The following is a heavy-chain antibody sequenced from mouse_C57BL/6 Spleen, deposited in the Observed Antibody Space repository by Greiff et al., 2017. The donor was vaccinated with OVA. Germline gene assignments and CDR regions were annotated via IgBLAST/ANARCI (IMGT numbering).Heavy chain of an antibody. J-gene: IGHJ1*03. CDR2: INPNNGGT. Sequence: EVQLQQSGPELVKPGASVKMSCKASGYTFTDYNMHWVKQSHGKSLEWIGYINPNNGGTSYNQKFKGKATLTVNKSSSTAYMELRSLTSEDSAVYYCARGYYYGSSLGFDVWGTGTTVTVSS. D-gene: IGHD1-1*01. CDR3: ARGYYYGSSLGFDV. V-gene: IGHV1-22*01. CDR1: GYTFTDYN.